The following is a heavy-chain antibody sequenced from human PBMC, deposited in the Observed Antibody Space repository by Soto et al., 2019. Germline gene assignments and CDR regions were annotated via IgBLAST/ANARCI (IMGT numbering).Heavy chain of an antibody. Sequence: EVQLVESGGGLVQPGGSLRLSCAASGFTVSSNSMSWVRQAPGKGLEWVSVIYSGGSTYYADSVKGRFTISRDNSKNTLYLQMNSLRAEDTAVYYCARAGNGYNSDAFDIWGQGTMVTVSS. J-gene: IGHJ3*02. CDR3: ARAGNGYNSDAFDI. V-gene: IGHV3-66*01. D-gene: IGHD5-12*01. CDR2: IYSGGST. CDR1: GFTVSSNS.